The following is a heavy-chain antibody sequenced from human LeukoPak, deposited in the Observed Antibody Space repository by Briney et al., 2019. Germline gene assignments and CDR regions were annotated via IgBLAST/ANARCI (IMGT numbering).Heavy chain of an antibody. CDR3: ARQVKEYFDWLPRGYFDS. V-gene: IGHV4-4*07. J-gene: IGHJ4*02. D-gene: IGHD3-9*01. CDR1: GDSITYFY. Sequence: SETLSLTCSVSGDSITYFYWSWIRQAAGKGLEWIGRISSSGSTDYNASLKSRATLSTSGNQFSLKLTSVIAADTATYFCARQVKEYFDWLPRGYFDSWGQGVLVSVSS. CDR2: ISSSGST.